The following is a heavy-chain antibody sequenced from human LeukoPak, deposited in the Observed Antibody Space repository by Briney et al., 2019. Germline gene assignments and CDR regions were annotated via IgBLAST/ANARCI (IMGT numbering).Heavy chain of an antibody. Sequence: SETLSLTCSVSGGSISSYYWSWIRQPAGKGLECIAQIHTSGSTNFNPSLMSRITMSVDTPKNQFSLMISSVTAADTAIYYCAGRGVSTGWTFDYWGHGTLVTVSS. V-gene: IGHV4-4*07. CDR1: GGSISSYY. CDR3: AGRGVSTGWTFDY. CDR2: IHTSGST. D-gene: IGHD3-22*01. J-gene: IGHJ4*01.